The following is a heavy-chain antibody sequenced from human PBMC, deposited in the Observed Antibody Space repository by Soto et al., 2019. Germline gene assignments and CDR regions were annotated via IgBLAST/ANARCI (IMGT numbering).Heavy chain of an antibody. CDR3: GSVGYCSSTNCLFYYYHYGMDV. V-gene: IGHV1-69*13. Sequence: SVKVSCKASGGTFSSHAISWVRQAPGRGLEWMGGIIPIFGTTNYAQNFRARVTITADESTSTAYIELSSLTSEDTAVYYCGSVGYCSSTNCLFYYYHYGMDVWGQGTTVTVSS. J-gene: IGHJ6*02. CDR2: IIPIFGTT. CDR1: GGTFSSHA. D-gene: IGHD2-2*03.